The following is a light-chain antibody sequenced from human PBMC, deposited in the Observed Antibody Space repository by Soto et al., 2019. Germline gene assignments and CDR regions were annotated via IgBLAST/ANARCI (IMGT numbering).Light chain of an antibody. CDR1: QSVSSY. J-gene: IGKJ4*01. Sequence: EIVLTQSPATLPLSPEERATLSCRASQSVSSYLAWYQQKPGQAPRLLIYDASNRASGIPARFSGSGSGTDFTLTSSSLEPEDFAVYYCQQRSNWPTFGGGTKVEIK. CDR3: QQRSNWPT. V-gene: IGKV3-11*01. CDR2: DAS.